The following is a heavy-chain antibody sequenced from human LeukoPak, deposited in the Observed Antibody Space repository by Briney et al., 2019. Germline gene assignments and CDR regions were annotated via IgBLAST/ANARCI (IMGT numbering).Heavy chain of an antibody. CDR2: ISTYNGNT. CDR1: GYTFTSYG. D-gene: IGHD4-23*01. J-gene: IGHJ5*02. V-gene: IGHV1-18*01. Sequence: ASVKVSCKASGYTFTSYGISWVRQAPGQGLERMGWISTYNGNTNYAQNLQGRVTMTTDTSTSTAYMELRSLRSDDTAVYYCVRDGWNYGGNGVMEGGGPWGQGTLVTVSS. CDR3: VRDGWNYGGNGVMEGGGP.